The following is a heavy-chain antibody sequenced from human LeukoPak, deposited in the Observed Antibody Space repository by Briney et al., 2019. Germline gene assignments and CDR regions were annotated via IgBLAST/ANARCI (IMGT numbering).Heavy chain of an antibody. V-gene: IGHV1-2*02. D-gene: IGHD3-10*01. Sequence: GASVKVSCKASGYTFTGYYMHWVRQAPGQGLEWMGWINPNSGGTNYAQKFQGRVTMTRDTSISTAYMELSRLRSEDTAVYYCARAYGSGRNWFDPWGQGTLVTVSS. CDR1: GYTFTGYY. CDR2: INPNSGGT. J-gene: IGHJ5*02. CDR3: ARAYGSGRNWFDP.